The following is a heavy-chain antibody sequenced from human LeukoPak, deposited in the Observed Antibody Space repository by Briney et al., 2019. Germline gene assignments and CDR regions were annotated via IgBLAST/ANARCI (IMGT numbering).Heavy chain of an antibody. D-gene: IGHD5-12*01. J-gene: IGHJ4*02. CDR1: GGSISSGGYY. Sequence: SETLSLTCTVSGGSISSGGYYWSWIRQHPGKGLERIGYIYYSGSTNYNPSLQSRVTISVDTSKNQFSLKLSSVTAADTAVFYCAGSRMVAPLGYWGQGTLVTVSS. V-gene: IGHV4-61*08. CDR2: IYYSGST. CDR3: AGSRMVAPLGY.